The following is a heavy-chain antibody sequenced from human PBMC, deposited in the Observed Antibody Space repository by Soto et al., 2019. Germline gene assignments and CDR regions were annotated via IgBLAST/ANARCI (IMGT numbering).Heavy chain of an antibody. CDR3: AREVLSTGATRAFDI. D-gene: IGHD1-26*01. Sequence: SVKVSCKASGYTFTSNYMQWVRQAPGQGLEWMGGIIPIFGTANYAQKFQGRVTITADESTSTAYMELSSLRSEDTAVYYCAREVLSTGATRAFDIWGQGTMVTVSS. V-gene: IGHV1-69*13. CDR2: IIPIFGTA. J-gene: IGHJ3*02. CDR1: GYTFTSNY.